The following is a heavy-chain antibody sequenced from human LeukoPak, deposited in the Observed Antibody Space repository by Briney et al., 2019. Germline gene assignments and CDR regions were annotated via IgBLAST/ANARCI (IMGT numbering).Heavy chain of an antibody. CDR1: GGSISSGGYY. V-gene: IGHV4-31*03. Sequence: SETLSLTCTVSGGSISSGGYYWSWIRQHPGKGLEWIGYIYYSGSTYYNPSLKSRVTISVDTSKNQFSLKLSSVTAADTAVYYCARYLDPHVYSSGRYDYSDYWGQGTLVTVSS. J-gene: IGHJ4*02. CDR2: IYYSGST. D-gene: IGHD6-19*01. CDR3: ARYLDPHVYSSGRYDYSDY.